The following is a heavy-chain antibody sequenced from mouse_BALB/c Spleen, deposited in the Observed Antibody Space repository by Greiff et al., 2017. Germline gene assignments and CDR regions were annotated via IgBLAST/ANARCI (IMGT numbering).Heavy chain of an antibody. D-gene: IGHD2-10*02. CDR3: AKKYGNYLYYFDY. CDR2: IYPGGGYT. V-gene: IGHV1-63*02. Sequence: VQLQQSGAELVRPGTSVKISCKASGYTFTNYWLGWVKQRPGHGLEWIGDIYPGGGYTNYNEKFKGKATLTADTSSSTAYMQLSSLTSEDSAVYFCAKKYGNYLYYFDYWGQGTTLTVSS. J-gene: IGHJ2*01. CDR1: GYTFTNYW.